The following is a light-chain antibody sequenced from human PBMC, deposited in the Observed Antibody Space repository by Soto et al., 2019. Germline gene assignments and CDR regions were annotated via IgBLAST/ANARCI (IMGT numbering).Light chain of an antibody. CDR3: QQSYSSPPWT. J-gene: IGKJ1*01. CDR2: RAS. CDR1: QTISTF. V-gene: IGKV1-39*01. Sequence: DIQMTQSPSSLSASVGDRVTISCRASQTISTFLNWYQQKPGTAPRLLIYRASSVKSGVPPRFSGSVSGRDFTLTIISLRPEDIATYFCQQSYSSPPWTFGQGTKVEV.